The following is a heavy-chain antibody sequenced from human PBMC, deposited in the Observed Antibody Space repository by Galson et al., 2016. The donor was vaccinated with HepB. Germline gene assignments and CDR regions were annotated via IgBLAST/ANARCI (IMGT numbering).Heavy chain of an antibody. D-gene: IGHD2-8*01. CDR3: ARPNGVSRNSVYGLDV. CDR2: INIGGSDK. V-gene: IGHV3-11*01. CDR1: GFSFRDFY. J-gene: IGHJ6*02. Sequence: SLRLSCAASGFSFRDFYMSWIRQVPGKGLEWVSYINIGGSDKYYADSVKGRFTISRDNARNSLFLQMNRLSAEDTAVYYCARPNGVSRNSVYGLDVWGQGTTVTVSS.